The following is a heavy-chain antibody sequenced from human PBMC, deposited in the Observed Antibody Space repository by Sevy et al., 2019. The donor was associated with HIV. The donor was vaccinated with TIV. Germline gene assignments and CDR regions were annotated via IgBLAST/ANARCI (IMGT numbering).Heavy chain of an antibody. CDR1: GGSISSSSYY. CDR3: ARDQYQLLWLGWFDP. Sequence: SETLSLTCTVSGGSISSSSYYWGWIRQPPGKGLEWIGRIYYSGSTYYNPSLKSRVTISVDTSKDQFSLRLSSVTAADTAVYYCARDQYQLLWLGWFDPWGQGTLVTVSS. CDR2: IYYSGST. D-gene: IGHD2-2*01. V-gene: IGHV4-39*02. J-gene: IGHJ5*02.